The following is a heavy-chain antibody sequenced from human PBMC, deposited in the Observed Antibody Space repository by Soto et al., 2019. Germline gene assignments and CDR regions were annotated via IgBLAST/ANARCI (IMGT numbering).Heavy chain of an antibody. Sequence: EVQLVESGGGLVQPGRSLRLSCAASGFPFDDYAMHWVRQAPGKGLEWVSGISWNSGSIGYADSVKGRFTISRDNAKNSLYLQMNSLRAEDTALYYCAKDIYYDILTGFHYWGQGTLVTVSS. CDR1: GFPFDDYA. J-gene: IGHJ4*02. V-gene: IGHV3-9*01. D-gene: IGHD3-9*01. CDR3: AKDIYYDILTGFHY. CDR2: ISWNSGSI.